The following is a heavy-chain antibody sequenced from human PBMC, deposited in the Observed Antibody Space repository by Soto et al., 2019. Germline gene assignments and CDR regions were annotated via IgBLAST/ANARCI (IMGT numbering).Heavy chain of an antibody. J-gene: IGHJ4*02. CDR3: ARDFRAAAGVDY. Sequence: EVQLVESGGGLVKPGGSLRLSCAASGFTFSSYSMNWVRQAPGKGLEWVSSISSSSSYIYYADSVKGRFTISRDNAKNSLYLQMNSLRAEDTAVYYCARDFRAAAGVDYWGQGTLVTVSS. CDR1: GFTFSSYS. V-gene: IGHV3-21*01. D-gene: IGHD6-13*01. CDR2: ISSSSSYI.